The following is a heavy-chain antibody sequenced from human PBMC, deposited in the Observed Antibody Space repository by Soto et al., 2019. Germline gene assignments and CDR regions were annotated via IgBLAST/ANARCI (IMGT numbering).Heavy chain of an antibody. CDR2: ISYDGSNK. J-gene: IGHJ4*02. Sequence: SLRLSCAASGFTFSSYGMHWVRQAPGKGLEWVAVISYDGSNKYYADSVKGRFTISRDNSKNTLYLQMNSLRAEDTAVYYCAKDRGYFYWRLSLDYWGQGTLVTVSS. CDR3: AKDRGYFYWRLSLDY. CDR1: GFTFSSYG. V-gene: IGHV3-30*18. D-gene: IGHD6-25*01.